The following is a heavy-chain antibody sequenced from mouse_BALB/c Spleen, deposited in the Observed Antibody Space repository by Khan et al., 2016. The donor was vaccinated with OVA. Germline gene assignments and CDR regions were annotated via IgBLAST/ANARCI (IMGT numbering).Heavy chain of an antibody. D-gene: IGHD4-1*01. CDR3: ASHLTGSFAY. Sequence: EVELVESGGDLVKHGGSLKLSCAASGFTFSSYSMSWVRQTPDKRLEWVATISSGGDYTYYPDNVKGRFTISRDNAKNTLYLQMSSLKSEDTAMYYCASHLTGSFAYWGQGTLVTVSA. V-gene: IGHV5-6*01. CDR1: GFTFSSYS. J-gene: IGHJ3*01. CDR2: ISSGGDYT.